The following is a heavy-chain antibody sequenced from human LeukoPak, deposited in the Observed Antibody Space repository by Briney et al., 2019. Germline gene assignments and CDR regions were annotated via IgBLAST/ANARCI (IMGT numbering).Heavy chain of an antibody. CDR3: ARGMVRGEYYYYGMDV. CDR1: GGTFSSYA. J-gene: IGHJ6*02. D-gene: IGHD3-10*01. V-gene: IGHV1-69*04. CDR2: IIPIFGIA. Sequence: AASVKVSCKASGGTFSSYAISWVRQAPGQGLEWMGRIIPIFGIANYAQKFQGRVTITADKSTSTAYMELSSLRSEDTAVYYCARGMVRGEYYYYGMDVWGQGTTVTVSS.